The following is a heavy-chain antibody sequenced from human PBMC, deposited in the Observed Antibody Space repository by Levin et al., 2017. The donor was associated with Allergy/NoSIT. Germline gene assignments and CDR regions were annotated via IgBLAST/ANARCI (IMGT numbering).Heavy chain of an antibody. CDR2: IYYSGST. CDR1: GGSISSYY. D-gene: IGHD3-10*01. CDR3: ASGPFMVQGPKGANWFDP. J-gene: IGHJ5*02. Sequence: SQTLSLTCTVSGGSISSYYWSWIRQPPGKGLEWIGYIYYSGSTNYNPSLKSRVTISVDTSKNQFSLKLSSVTAADTAVYYCASGPFMVQGPKGANWFDPWGQGTLVTVSS. V-gene: IGHV4-59*01.